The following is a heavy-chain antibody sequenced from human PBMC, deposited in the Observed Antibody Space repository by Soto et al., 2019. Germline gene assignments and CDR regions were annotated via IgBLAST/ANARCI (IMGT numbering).Heavy chain of an antibody. CDR2: INPNSGGT. CDR3: ARRSTSWTMDV. D-gene: IGHD2-2*01. V-gene: IGHV1-2*04. Sequence: VASVKVSCXASGYTFTGYYMHWVRQAPGQGLEWMGWINPNSGGTNYAQKFQGWVTMTRDTSISTAYMELSRLRSDDTAVYYCARRSTSWTMDVWGKGTTVTVSS. J-gene: IGHJ6*03. CDR1: GYTFTGYY.